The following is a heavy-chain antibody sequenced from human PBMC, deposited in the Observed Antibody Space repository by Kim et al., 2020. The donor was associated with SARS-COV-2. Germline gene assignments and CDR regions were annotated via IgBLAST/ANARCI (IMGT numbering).Heavy chain of an antibody. V-gene: IGHV4-59*01. CDR3: ARSGLRGWLQDY. J-gene: IGHJ4*02. D-gene: IGHD5-12*01. Sequence: NYNPSLKTRVTISVDTSKNQFSLKLSSVTAADTAVYYCARSGLRGWLQDYWGQGTLVTVSS.